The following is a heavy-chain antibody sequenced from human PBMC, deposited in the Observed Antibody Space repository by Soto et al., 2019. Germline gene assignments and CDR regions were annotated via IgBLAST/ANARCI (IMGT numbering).Heavy chain of an antibody. V-gene: IGHV1-69*12. Sequence: QVQLVQSGAEVKKPGSSVKVSCKASGDTFSTYAISWVRQAPGQGLEWMGGIIPIFGAANYAQKFQGRVTXXADESTSTAYMELSSLRSEDTAVYYCARPSYDSYYYYGMDVWGQGTTVTVSS. CDR3: ARPSYDSYYYYGMDV. J-gene: IGHJ6*02. D-gene: IGHD3-16*01. CDR1: GDTFSTYA. CDR2: IIPIFGAA.